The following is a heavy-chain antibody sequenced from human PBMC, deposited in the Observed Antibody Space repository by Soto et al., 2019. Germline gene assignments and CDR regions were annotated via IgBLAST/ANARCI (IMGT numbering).Heavy chain of an antibody. CDR3: ARVFSDSSSFFDP. CDR2: IYYSGST. D-gene: IGHD6-13*01. Sequence: TSETLSLTCAVSGGSISSSSYYWGRIRQPPGKGLEWIGYIYYSGSTYYNPSLKSRVTISVDTSKNQFSLKLSSVTAADTAVYYCARVFSDSSSFFDPWGQGTLVTVSS. CDR1: GGSISSSSYY. V-gene: IGHV4-31*11. J-gene: IGHJ5*02.